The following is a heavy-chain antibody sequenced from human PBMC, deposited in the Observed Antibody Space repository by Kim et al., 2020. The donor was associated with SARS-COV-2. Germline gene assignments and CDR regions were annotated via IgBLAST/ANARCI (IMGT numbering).Heavy chain of an antibody. CDR3: ARDGVDIVVVVAATPEYGYFDL. D-gene: IGHD2-15*01. CDR2: IWYDGSNK. V-gene: IGHV3-33*08. CDR1: GFTFSSYG. Sequence: GGSLRLSCAASGFTFSSYGMHWVRQAPGKGLEWVAVIWYDGSNKYYADSVKGRFTISRDNSKNTLYLQMNSLRAEDTAVYYCARDGVDIVVVVAATPEYGYFDLWGRGTLVTVSS. J-gene: IGHJ2*01.